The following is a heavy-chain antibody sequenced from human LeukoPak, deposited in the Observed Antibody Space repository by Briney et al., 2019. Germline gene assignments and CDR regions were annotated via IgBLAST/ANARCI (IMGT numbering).Heavy chain of an antibody. Sequence: SVKASCKASGGTFSSYAISWVRQAPGQGLEWMGGIIPIFGTANYAQKFQGRVTITADKSTSTAYMELSSLRSEDTAVYYCADSGIEYFQHWGQGTLVTVSS. CDR3: ADSGIEYFQH. J-gene: IGHJ1*01. D-gene: IGHD1-26*01. CDR1: GGTFSSYA. CDR2: IIPIFGTA. V-gene: IGHV1-69*06.